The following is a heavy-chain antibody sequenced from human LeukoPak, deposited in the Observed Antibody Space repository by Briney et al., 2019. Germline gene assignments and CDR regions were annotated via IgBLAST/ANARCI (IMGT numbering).Heavy chain of an antibody. CDR3: ARGAVPANNWFDP. Sequence: PSETLSLTCTVSGYSISSGYYWGWIRQPPWKGLEWIGSIYHSGSTYYNPSLKSRVTISVDTSKNQFSLKLSSVTAADTAVYYCARGAVPANNWFDPWGQGTLVTVSS. J-gene: IGHJ5*02. CDR2: IYHSGST. CDR1: GYSISSGYY. D-gene: IGHD2-2*01. V-gene: IGHV4-38-2*02.